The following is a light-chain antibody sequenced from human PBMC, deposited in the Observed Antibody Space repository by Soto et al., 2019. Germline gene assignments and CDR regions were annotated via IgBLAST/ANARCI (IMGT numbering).Light chain of an antibody. CDR3: QQLHTFPRT. J-gene: IGKJ3*01. CDR1: QGVSSY. V-gene: IGKV1-9*01. Sequence: IQLTQSPSSLSASVGDRVTITCRASQGVSSYLAWYQQKPGKAPKLLIYGASTFPSLVPSSFNDSGSGTDFTVTISGLQPDDCTTYYCQQLHTFPRTFGPGTKVDIK. CDR2: GAS.